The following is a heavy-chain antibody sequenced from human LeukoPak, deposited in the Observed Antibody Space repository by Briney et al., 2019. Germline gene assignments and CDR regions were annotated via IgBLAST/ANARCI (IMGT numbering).Heavy chain of an antibody. V-gene: IGHV3-20*04. D-gene: IGHD3-22*01. CDR3: ARGAPRSYYYDSSGYYNYFDY. CDR2: INWNGGST. CDR1: GFTFDDYG. Sequence: PGGSLRLSCAASGFTFDDYGMSWVRQAPGKGLEWVSGINWNGGSTGYADSVKGRFTISRDNAKNSLYLQMNSLRAEDTALYYCARGAPRSYYYDSSGYYNYFDYWGQGTLVTVSS. J-gene: IGHJ4*02.